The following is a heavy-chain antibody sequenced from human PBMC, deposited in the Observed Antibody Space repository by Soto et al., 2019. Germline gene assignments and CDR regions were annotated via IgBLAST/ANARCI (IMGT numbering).Heavy chain of an antibody. CDR3: ARQNNVLPGGYFAY. CDR2: IYHSGST. V-gene: IGHV4-30-2*01. CDR1: AGSMSTGGYS. J-gene: IGHJ4*02. Sequence: SETLSVTSAVSAGSMSTGGYSWSWILLTPRKGLEWIVYIYHSGSTYYNPSLMSRATISVDRSKNQFSLKPSSVTAADMAVYFCARQNNVLPGGYFAYWGQGTLVT.